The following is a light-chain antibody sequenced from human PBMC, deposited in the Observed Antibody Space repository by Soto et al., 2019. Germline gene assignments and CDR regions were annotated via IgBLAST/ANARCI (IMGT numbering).Light chain of an antibody. V-gene: IGLV2-14*01. CDR1: SSDVGNYNY. CDR3: TSYTSSSTYV. CDR2: DVS. J-gene: IGLJ1*01. Sequence: QSALTQPASVSGSPGQSIAISCTGTSSDVGNYNYVSWYQQHPDKAPKLMIFDVSNRPSGVSDRFSDSKSGNTASLTISGLQADDEADYYCTSYTSSSTYVFGTGTKLTVL.